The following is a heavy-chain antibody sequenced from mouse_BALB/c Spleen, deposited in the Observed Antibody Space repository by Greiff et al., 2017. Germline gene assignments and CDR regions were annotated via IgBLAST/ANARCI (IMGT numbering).Heavy chain of an antibody. Sequence: QVHVKQSGPGLVAPSQSLSITCTVSGFSLTSYGVHWVRQPPGKGLEWLGVIWAGGSTNYNSALMSRLSISKDNSKSQVFLKMNSLQTDDTAMYYCARDPSGRYDGAMDYWGQGTSVTVSS. CDR3: ARDPSGRYDGAMDY. CDR2: IWAGGST. V-gene: IGHV2-9*02. D-gene: IGHD2-14*01. J-gene: IGHJ4*01. CDR1: GFSLTSYG.